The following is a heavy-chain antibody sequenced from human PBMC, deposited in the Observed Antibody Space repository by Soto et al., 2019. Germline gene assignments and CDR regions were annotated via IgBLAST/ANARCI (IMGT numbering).Heavy chain of an antibody. V-gene: IGHV3-33*01. CDR3: ARGGVAAAGTGFDY. CDR2: IWYDGSNK. Sequence: QVQLVESGGGVVQPGRSLRLSCAASGFTFSSYGMHWVRQAPGKGPEWVAVIWYDGSNKYYADSVKGRFTISRDNSKNALYLQMNSLRAEDTAVYYCARGGVAAAGTGFDYWGQGTLVTVSS. CDR1: GFTFSSYG. J-gene: IGHJ4*02. D-gene: IGHD6-13*01.